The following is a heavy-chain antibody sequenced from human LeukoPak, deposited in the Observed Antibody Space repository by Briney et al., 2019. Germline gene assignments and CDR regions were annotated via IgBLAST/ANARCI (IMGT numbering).Heavy chain of an antibody. CDR2: MNSDGTTT. J-gene: IGHJ4*02. Sequence: GGSLRLSCAASGFTFSGYWMHWVRQAPGKGLVWVSRMNSDGTTTSYADSVKGRFTISRDNAKNTLYLQMNSLRAEDTAVYYCARATTVTTYLDYWGQGTLVTVSS. CDR1: GFTFSGYW. CDR3: ARATTVTTYLDY. D-gene: IGHD4-17*01. V-gene: IGHV3-74*01.